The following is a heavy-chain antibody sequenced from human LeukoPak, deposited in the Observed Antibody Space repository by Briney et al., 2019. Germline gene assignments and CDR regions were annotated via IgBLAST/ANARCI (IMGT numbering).Heavy chain of an antibody. CDR3: ARVDGSADY. V-gene: IGHV1-18*01. CDR2: ISAYNGNT. Sequence: GASVKVSCKASGYTFTSYGISWVRQAPGQGLEWMGWISAYNGNTNYAQKFQGRVTITRDTSISTAYMELSGLRSEDTAVYYCARVDGSADYWGQGTLVTVSS. D-gene: IGHD2-15*01. CDR1: GYTFTSYG. J-gene: IGHJ4*02.